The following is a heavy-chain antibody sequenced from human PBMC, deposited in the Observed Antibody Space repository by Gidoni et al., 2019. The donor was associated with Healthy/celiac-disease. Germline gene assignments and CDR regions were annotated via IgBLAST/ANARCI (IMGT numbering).Heavy chain of an antibody. CDR2: LWYDGSNK. CDR1: GFTFSSYG. Sequence: QVQLVESGGGVVQPGRSLRLSCAASGFTFSSYGMHWVRQAPGKGLEWLAVLWYDGSNKYYADSVKGRFTISRDNSKNTLYLQMNSLRAEDTAVYYCAREVRFLEWLSFDYWGQGTLVTVSS. D-gene: IGHD3-3*01. CDR3: AREVRFLEWLSFDY. V-gene: IGHV3-33*01. J-gene: IGHJ4*02.